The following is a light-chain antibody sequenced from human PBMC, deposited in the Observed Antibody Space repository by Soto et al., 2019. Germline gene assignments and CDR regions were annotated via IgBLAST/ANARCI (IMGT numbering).Light chain of an antibody. V-gene: IGKV3-20*01. CDR3: HHYDGSHRT. CDR1: QSVSSNY. Sequence: VLTQSPGNVSLSPGEKATLSCRTSQSVSSNYLAWYQQKPGQAPRLLIYGVFNRATGIPDRYTGSASGKHFSLTISRMQPEDLAVYFYHHYDGSHRTFGQGSRLQI. CDR2: GVF. J-gene: IGKJ2*01.